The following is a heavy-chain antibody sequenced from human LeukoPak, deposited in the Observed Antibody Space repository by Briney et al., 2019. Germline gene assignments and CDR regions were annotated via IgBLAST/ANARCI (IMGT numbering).Heavy chain of an antibody. CDR2: MSVYNGDT. V-gene: IGHV1-18*01. J-gene: IGHJ4*02. D-gene: IGHD3-3*01. Sequence: EASVKVSCKASGYIFTNYGISWVRQAPGQGLEWMGWMSVYNGDTNYAQKLQGRVTMTTDTSTSTAYMEVRSLRSDDTAVYFCARVEGPSIFGVIDYWGQGTLVTISS. CDR3: ARVEGPSIFGVIDY. CDR1: GYIFTNYG.